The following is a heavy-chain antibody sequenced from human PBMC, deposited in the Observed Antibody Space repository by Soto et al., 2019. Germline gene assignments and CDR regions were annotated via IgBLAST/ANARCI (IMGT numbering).Heavy chain of an antibody. CDR3: ARTLPSMIVLGY. J-gene: IGHJ4*02. V-gene: IGHV1-46*01. D-gene: IGHD3-22*01. CDR1: GYTFTSYY. Sequence: QVQLVQSGAEVKKPGASVKVSCKASGYTFTSYYMHWVRQAPGQGLEWMGIINPSGGSTSYAQKFQVRVTMTRDTSTSTVYMELSSLRSEDTAVYYCARTLPSMIVLGYWGQGTLVTVSS. CDR2: INPSGGST.